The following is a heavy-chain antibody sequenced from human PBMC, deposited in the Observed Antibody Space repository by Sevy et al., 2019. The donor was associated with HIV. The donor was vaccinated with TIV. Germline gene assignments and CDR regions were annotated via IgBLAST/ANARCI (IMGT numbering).Heavy chain of an antibody. CDR3: ASGSCSGGSCYSNYYYYGMDV. J-gene: IGHJ6*02. Sequence: ASVKVSCKASGGTFSSYAISWVRQAPGQGLEWMGGIIPIFGTANYAQKFQGRVTITADESTSTAYMELSSLRSEDTAVYYCASGSCSGGSCYSNYYYYGMDVWGQGTTVNVSS. CDR1: GGTFSSYA. D-gene: IGHD2-15*01. V-gene: IGHV1-69*13. CDR2: IIPIFGTA.